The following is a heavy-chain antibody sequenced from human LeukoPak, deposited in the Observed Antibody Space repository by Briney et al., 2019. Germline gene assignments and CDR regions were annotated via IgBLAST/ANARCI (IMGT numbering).Heavy chain of an antibody. J-gene: IGHJ4*02. Sequence: PGGSLRLSCAASGFTFSSYWMHWVRQAPGKGLVWVSHINTDGSSTGYADPVKGRFTVSRDNAKNTLYLQMNSLRVEDTAVYYCARDHNTWELPSDYWGQGTLVTVSS. V-gene: IGHV3-74*01. CDR3: ARDHNTWELPSDY. CDR1: GFTFSSYW. D-gene: IGHD4-23*01. CDR2: INTDGSST.